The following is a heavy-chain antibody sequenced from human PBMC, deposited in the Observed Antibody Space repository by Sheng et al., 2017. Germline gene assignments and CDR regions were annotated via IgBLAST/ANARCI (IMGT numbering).Heavy chain of an antibody. CDR1: GFTFSSYS. V-gene: IGHV3-21*01. CDR3: ASADVIGYCSGGSCYKAYYYGMDV. Sequence: EVQLVESGGGLVKPGGSLRLSCAASGFTFSSYSMNWVRQAPGKGLEWVSSISSSSSYIYYADSVKGRFTISRDNAKNSLYLQMNSLRAEDTAVYYCASADVIGYCSGGSCYKAYYYGMDVWGQGTTVTVSS. CDR2: ISSSSSYI. D-gene: IGHD2-15*01. J-gene: IGHJ6*02.